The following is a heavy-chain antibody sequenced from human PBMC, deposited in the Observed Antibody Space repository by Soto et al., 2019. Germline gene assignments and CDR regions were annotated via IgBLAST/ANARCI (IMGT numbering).Heavy chain of an antibody. D-gene: IGHD6-13*01. V-gene: IGHV4-4*02. Sequence: QVQLQESGPGLVKPSGTLSLTCAVSGVSISSHDWWTWVRQPPGKGLEWIGESHQSGNTNYNSSLGSRVTIAVDKSKNQFSLKLTSVTVADTAVYSCATRDSSRFYWGQGTLVTVSS. J-gene: IGHJ4*02. CDR3: ATRDSSRFY. CDR2: SHQSGNT. CDR1: GVSISSHDW.